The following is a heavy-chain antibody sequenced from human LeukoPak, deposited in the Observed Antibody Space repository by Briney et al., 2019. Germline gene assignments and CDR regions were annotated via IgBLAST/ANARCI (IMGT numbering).Heavy chain of an antibody. Sequence: PGGSLRLSCAASGFTFSSYAMSWVRQAPGKGLEWVSAISGSGGSTYYADSVKGRFTISRDNSKNTLYLQMNSLRAEDTAVYYCASAGRGSSWSLIPDYWGQGTLVTVSS. D-gene: IGHD6-13*01. CDR2: ISGSGGST. CDR3: ASAGRGSSWSLIPDY. CDR1: GFTFSSYA. V-gene: IGHV3-23*01. J-gene: IGHJ4*02.